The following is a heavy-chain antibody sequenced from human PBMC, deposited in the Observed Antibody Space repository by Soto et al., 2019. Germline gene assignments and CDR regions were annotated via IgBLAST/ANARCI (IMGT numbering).Heavy chain of an antibody. J-gene: IGHJ2*01. Sequence: QVQLVESGGGVVQPGRSLRLSCAASGFTFRNYGMHWVRQAPGKGLEWVAVIWYDGSNTYYADSVKGRFTISRDNSKNTVHLQMNGLRAEDKGVYYCTRDVSSRYFDLWGRGSLVTVSS. V-gene: IGHV3-33*01. CDR1: GFTFRNYG. CDR3: TRDVSSRYFDL. CDR2: IWYDGSNT.